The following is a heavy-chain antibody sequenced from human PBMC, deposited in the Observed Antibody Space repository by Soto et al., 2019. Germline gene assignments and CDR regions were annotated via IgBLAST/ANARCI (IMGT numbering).Heavy chain of an antibody. CDR3: AKDQRSSWYEIDY. CDR1: GFTFSNYA. J-gene: IGHJ4*02. V-gene: IGHV3-23*01. D-gene: IGHD6-13*01. Sequence: EVQLLESGGGLVQPGGSLRLSCAASGFTFSNYAVTWVRQAPGKGLEWVSTISGSGGSTYYADSVKGRFTNSRDNSKNTLYLQMNSLRAEDTAVYYCAKDQRSSWYEIDYWGQGTLFTVSS. CDR2: ISGSGGST.